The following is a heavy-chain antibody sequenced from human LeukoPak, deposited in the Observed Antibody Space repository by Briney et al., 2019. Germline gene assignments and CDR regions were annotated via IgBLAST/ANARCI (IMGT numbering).Heavy chain of an antibody. CDR1: GGSISSHY. J-gene: IGHJ5*02. CDR3: ARDLRRNWFDP. V-gene: IGHV4-59*11. CDR2: IYYSGST. Sequence: SETLSLTCTVSGGSISSHYWSWIRQPPGKGLEWIGYIYYSGSTNYNPSLKSRVTISVDTSKNQFSLKLSSVTAADTAVYYCARDLRRNWFDPWGQGTLVTVSS.